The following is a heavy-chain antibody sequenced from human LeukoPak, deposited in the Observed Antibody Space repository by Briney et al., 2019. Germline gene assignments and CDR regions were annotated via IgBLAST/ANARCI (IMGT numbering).Heavy chain of an antibody. CDR2: INWNSGSI. Sequence: PGRSLRLSCAASGFTFDDYAMHWVRQAPGKGLEWVSGINWNSGSIGYADSVKGRFTISRDNAKNSLYLQMNSLRAEDTALYYCARDTFLGVGAIPDAFDIWGQGTMVTVSS. J-gene: IGHJ3*02. CDR1: GFTFDDYA. V-gene: IGHV3-9*01. CDR3: ARDTFLGVGAIPDAFDI. D-gene: IGHD1-26*01.